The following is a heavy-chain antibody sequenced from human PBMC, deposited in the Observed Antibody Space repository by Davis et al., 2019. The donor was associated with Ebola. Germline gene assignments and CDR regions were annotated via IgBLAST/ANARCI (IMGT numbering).Heavy chain of an antibody. D-gene: IGHD2-8*01. V-gene: IGHV4-34*01. CDR1: GGSFSGYY. J-gene: IGHJ6*02. Sequence: GSLRLSCAVYGGSFSGYYWSWIRQPPGKGLEWIGEINHSGSTNYNPSLKSRVTISVDTSKNQFSLKLSSVTAADTAVYYCAAVLRCTNGVCPYYYYYGMDVWGQGTTVTVSS. CDR2: INHSGST. CDR3: AAVLRCTNGVCPYYYYYGMDV.